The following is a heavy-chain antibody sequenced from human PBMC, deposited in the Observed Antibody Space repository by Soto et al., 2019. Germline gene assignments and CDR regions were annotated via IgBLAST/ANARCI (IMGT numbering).Heavy chain of an antibody. CDR2: IIPIFGTA. V-gene: IGHV1-69*13. CDR3: ARDVNLLRFLEWLPQAYYYYGMDV. D-gene: IGHD3-3*01. CDR1: GGTFSSYA. Sequence: SVKVSCKASGGTFSSYAISWVRQAPGQGLEWMGGIIPIFGTANYAQKFQGRVTITADESTSTAYMELSSLRSEDTAVYYCARDVNLLRFLEWLPQAYYYYGMDVWG. J-gene: IGHJ6*02.